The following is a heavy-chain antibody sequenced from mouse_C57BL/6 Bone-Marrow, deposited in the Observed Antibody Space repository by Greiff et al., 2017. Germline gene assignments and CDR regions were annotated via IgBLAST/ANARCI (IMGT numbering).Heavy chain of an antibody. V-gene: IGHV1-81*01. CDR2: IYPRSGNT. Sequence: VQLQQSGAELARPGASVKLSCKASGYTFTSYGISWVKQRTGQGLEWIGEIYPRSGNTYYNEKFKGKATLTADKSSSTAYMELRSLTSEDSAVYFCARSGYYGSSYSAWFAYWGQGTLVTVSA. CDR3: ARSGYYGSSYSAWFAY. CDR1: GYTFTSYG. J-gene: IGHJ3*01. D-gene: IGHD1-1*01.